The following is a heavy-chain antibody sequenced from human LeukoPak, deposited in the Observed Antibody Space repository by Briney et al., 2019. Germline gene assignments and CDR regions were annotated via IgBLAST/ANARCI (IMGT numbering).Heavy chain of an antibody. Sequence: ASVKVSCKASGYTFTGYYMHWVRQAPGQGLEWMGWINPNSGGTNYAQKFQGRVTMTRDTSISTAYMELSRLRSDDTAVYYCARDASGYCSSTSCSYFDYWGQGTLVTVSS. J-gene: IGHJ4*02. V-gene: IGHV1-2*02. CDR2: INPNSGGT. D-gene: IGHD2-2*01. CDR1: GYTFTGYY. CDR3: ARDASGYCSSTSCSYFDY.